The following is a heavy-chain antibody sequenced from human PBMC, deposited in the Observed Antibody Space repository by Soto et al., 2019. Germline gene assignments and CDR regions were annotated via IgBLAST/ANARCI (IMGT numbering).Heavy chain of an antibody. V-gene: IGHV1-2*04. D-gene: IGHD2-8*01. CDR2: INPKSGGT. Sequence: ASVKVSCKASGYSFTDYHIHWVRQAPGRGLEWLGRINPKSGGTSTAQKFQGWVTMTRDRSISTVYMELTRLRSDDTAVYFCARGHSTDCSNGVCSFFYNHEMDVWGQGTTVTVSS. CDR3: ARGHSTDCSNGVCSFFYNHEMDV. J-gene: IGHJ6*02. CDR1: GYSFTDYH.